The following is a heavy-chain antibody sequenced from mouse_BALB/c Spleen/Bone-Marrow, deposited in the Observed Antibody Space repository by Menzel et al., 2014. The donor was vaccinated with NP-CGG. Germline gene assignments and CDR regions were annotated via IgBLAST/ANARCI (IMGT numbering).Heavy chain of an antibody. Sequence: DVQLQESGAELVKPGASVKLSCTASGFNIKDTYMHWVKQRPEQGLEWIGRIDPANGNTKYDPKFQGKATITADTSSNTAYLQLSSLTSEDTAVYHCARYYYGYYFDYWGQGTTLTVSS. V-gene: IGHV14-3*02. D-gene: IGHD1-2*01. CDR2: IDPANGNT. CDR1: GFNIKDTY. J-gene: IGHJ2*01. CDR3: ARYYYGYYFDY.